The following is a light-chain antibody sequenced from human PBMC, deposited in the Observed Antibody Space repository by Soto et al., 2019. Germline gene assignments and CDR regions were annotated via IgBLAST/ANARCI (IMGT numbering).Light chain of an antibody. V-gene: IGKV1-5*03. CDR2: QAT. J-gene: IGKJ2*01. CDR3: QQYNGYPYT. CDR1: QSINNW. Sequence: DIQMTQSPSTLSASVGDRVTITCRASQSINNWLAWYQQKPGKAPNLLIHQATNVQSGVPSRFSGSGAGTEFTLTISSLQPDDFATYYCQQYNGYPYTFGHGTKLEIK.